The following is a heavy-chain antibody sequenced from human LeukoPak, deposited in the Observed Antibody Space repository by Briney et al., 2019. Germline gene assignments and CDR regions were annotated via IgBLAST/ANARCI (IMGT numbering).Heavy chain of an antibody. CDR3: ARETSSSWYLAFDY. J-gene: IGHJ4*02. CDR2: IYTSGST. V-gene: IGHV4-61*02. Sequence: SETLSLTCTVSGGSISSGSYYWSWIRQPAGKGLEWIGRIYTSGSTNYNPSLKSRVTISVDTSKNQFSLKLSSVTAADTAVYYCARETSSSWYLAFDYWGQGTLVTVSS. CDR1: GGSISSGSYY. D-gene: IGHD6-13*01.